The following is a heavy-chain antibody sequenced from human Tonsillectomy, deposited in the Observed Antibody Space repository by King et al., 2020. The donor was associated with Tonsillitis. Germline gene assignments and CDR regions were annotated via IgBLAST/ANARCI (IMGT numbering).Heavy chain of an antibody. CDR2: IRQDGSEK. V-gene: IGHV3-7*01. CDR3: ARDRQYDILTGKTSYYGMDV. Sequence: QLVQSGGGLVQPGGSLRLSCAASGFTFSTYWMSWVRQAPGKGLEWVAIIRQDGSEKYCVDSVKGRFTISRDNAKNSLYLQMNSPRAEDTAVYYCARDRQYDILTGKTSYYGMDVWGQGTTVTVSS. CDR1: GFTFSTYW. D-gene: IGHD3-9*01. J-gene: IGHJ6*02.